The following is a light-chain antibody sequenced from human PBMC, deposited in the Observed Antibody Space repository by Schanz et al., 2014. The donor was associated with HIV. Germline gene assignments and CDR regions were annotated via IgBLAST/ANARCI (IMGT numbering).Light chain of an antibody. J-gene: IGKJ5*01. CDR3: QQYNNWPSA. V-gene: IGKV3-15*01. Sequence: EIVMTQSPATLSVSPGERATLSCRASQTVSSNLAWYQQKPGQAPRLLIFGASTRATGVPVRFSGSGSGTEFTLTISSLQSEDFAVYYCQQYNNWPSAFGQGTRLDIK. CDR2: GAS. CDR1: QTVSSN.